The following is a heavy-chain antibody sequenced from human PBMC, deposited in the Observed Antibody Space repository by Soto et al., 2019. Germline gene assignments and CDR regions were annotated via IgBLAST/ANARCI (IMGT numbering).Heavy chain of an antibody. CDR1: SGSITSGAYS. Sequence: SDTRSLTCAFCSGSITSGAYSWSWIRQPPGKGLEWIGYIYHSGSMYYNPSLKSRVTISVDRSKNQFSLKLTSVTAADTAVYYCARGTSNWSWKFNYWGQGILVT. D-gene: IGHD1-20*01. V-gene: IGHV4-30-2*01. CDR3: ARGTSNWSWKFNY. J-gene: IGHJ4*02. CDR2: IYHSGSM.